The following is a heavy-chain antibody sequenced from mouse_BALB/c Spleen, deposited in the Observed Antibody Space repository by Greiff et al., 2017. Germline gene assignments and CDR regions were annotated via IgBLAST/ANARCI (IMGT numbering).Heavy chain of an antibody. CDR1: GYSFTSYW. CDR2: IYPGNSDT. D-gene: IGHD2-4*01. Sequence: VQLKQSGTVLARPGASVKMSCKASGYSFTSYWMHWVKQRPGQGLEWIGAIYPGNSDTSYNQKFKGKAKLTAVTSASTAYMELSSLTNEDSAVYYCTREIRYDYDGGFAYWGQGTLVTVSA. V-gene: IGHV1-5*01. J-gene: IGHJ3*01. CDR3: TREIRYDYDGGFAY.